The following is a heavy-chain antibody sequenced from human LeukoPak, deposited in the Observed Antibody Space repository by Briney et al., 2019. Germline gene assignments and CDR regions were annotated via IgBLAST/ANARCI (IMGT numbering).Heavy chain of an antibody. CDR1: GFTFSSYA. CDR3: ARDRDFYVADN. J-gene: IGHJ4*02. V-gene: IGHV3-23*01. CDR2: ISGSGGST. Sequence: GGSLRLSCAASGFTFSSYAMSWVRQAPGKGLEWVSAISGSGGSTYYADSVKGRFTISRDNAKNSLYLQMNSLRVEDTAVYYCARDRDFYVADNWGQGTLLIVSS. D-gene: IGHD2-21*02.